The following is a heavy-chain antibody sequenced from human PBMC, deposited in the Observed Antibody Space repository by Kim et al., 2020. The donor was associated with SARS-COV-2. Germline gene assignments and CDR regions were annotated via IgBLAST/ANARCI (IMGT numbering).Heavy chain of an antibody. CDR3: VKSTLLRGVILAGNAFDV. CDR1: GFTFNTHA. V-gene: IGHV3-23*01. CDR2: VTGDSDAT. D-gene: IGHD3-10*01. J-gene: IGHJ3*01. Sequence: GGSLRLSCSASGFTFNTHAMTWVRQAQGQGLEWVATVTGDSDATFYADSVRGRFVVSRDNDQNLVFLHMSGLRSDDTAIYFCVKSTLLRGVILAGNAFDVWGPGSLVTVS.